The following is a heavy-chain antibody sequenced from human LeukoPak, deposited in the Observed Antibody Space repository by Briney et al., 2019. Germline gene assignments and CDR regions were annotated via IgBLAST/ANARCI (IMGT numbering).Heavy chain of an antibody. J-gene: IGHJ6*02. D-gene: IGHD1-26*01. V-gene: IGHV3-23*01. CDR2: ISGSGGST. CDR3: AKVASTIVGATEGSYYYGMDV. Sequence: PGGSLRLSCAASGFTFSSYAMSWVRQAPAKGLEWVSAISGSGGSTYYADSVKGRFTISRDNSKNTLYVQMNSLRAEDTAVYYCAKVASTIVGATEGSYYYGMDVWGQGTTVTVSS. CDR1: GFTFSSYA.